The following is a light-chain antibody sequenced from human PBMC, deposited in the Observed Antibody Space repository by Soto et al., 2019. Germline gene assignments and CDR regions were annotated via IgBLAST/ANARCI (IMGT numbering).Light chain of an antibody. CDR3: QQYGSSPYT. Sequence: EIVLTQSPGTLSLSPGERATLSCRASQRVSSSFLAWYHQKPGQAPRLLIYDASSRATGIPERFSGSVSGTDFTLTISRVEPEDFAVYYCQQYGSSPYTSGQGTKLEIE. J-gene: IGKJ2*01. CDR2: DAS. V-gene: IGKV3-20*01. CDR1: QRVSSSF.